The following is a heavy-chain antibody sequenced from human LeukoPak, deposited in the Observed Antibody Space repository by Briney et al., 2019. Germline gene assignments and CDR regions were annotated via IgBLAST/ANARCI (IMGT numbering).Heavy chain of an antibody. CDR3: ARSTTVTPPFIS. D-gene: IGHD4-11*01. Sequence: GGTLRLSCAASGFTFSSYGMSWVRQAPGKGLEWVSVIYSGGSTYYADSVKGRFTISRDNSKNTLFLQMNSLRAEDTAVYYCARSTTVTPPFISWGQGTLVTVSS. J-gene: IGHJ4*02. V-gene: IGHV3-66*01. CDR2: IYSGGST. CDR1: GFTFSSYG.